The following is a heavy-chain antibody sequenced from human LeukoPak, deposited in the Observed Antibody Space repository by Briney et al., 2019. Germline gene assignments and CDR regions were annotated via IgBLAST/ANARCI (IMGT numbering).Heavy chain of an antibody. V-gene: IGHV3-74*01. J-gene: IGHJ4*01. CDR1: GFTISGFW. CDR3: IREVQVRASASLGL. CDR2: MNSAGTTI. D-gene: IGHD1-1*01. Sequence: GGSLRLSCAASGFTISGFWMHWVRQVPGEGLVWVARMNSAGTTINYADSVKGRFTISRDNVRNTLHLQMNNLSLEDTAVYFCIREVQVRASASLGLWGRGTLITVS.